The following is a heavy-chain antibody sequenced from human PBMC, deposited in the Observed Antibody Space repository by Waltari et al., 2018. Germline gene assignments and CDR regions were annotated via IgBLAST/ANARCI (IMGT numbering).Heavy chain of an antibody. CDR1: GFNFTDYA. V-gene: IGHV3-23*01. D-gene: IGHD3-10*01. CDR3: AKRTYGPFDS. Sequence: EEQLLESGGALIQPGGSLRLSCAASGFNFTDYAMDWVRQVPGKGLELVSDILSNGATTYYAASVKGRFTISRDNSKNTLYLQMNSLTAEDTAVYYCAKRTYGPFDSWGHGTLVTVSS. CDR2: ILSNGATT. J-gene: IGHJ4*01.